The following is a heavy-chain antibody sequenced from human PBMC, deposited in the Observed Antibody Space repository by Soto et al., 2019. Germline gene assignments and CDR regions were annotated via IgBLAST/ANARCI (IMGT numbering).Heavy chain of an antibody. CDR1: GFTVISDY. V-gene: IGHV3-66*01. J-gene: IGHJ6*02. Sequence: PGGALRLSWAASGFTVISDYMSWVRQAPGKGLEWISIIYSAGNTYYADSVKGRFTISRDNSKNTLYLQMNSLGAEDTAVYYCARDFVVGGPTINYYYGMDVWGQGTTVTVS. D-gene: IGHD1-26*01. CDR3: ARDFVVGGPTINYYYGMDV. CDR2: IYSAGNT.